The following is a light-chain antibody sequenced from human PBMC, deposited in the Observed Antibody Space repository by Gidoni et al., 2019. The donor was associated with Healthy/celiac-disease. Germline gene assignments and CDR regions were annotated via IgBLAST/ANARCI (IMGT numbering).Light chain of an antibody. CDR2: GAS. Sequence: DMVLTQSPATLSLSPVERATLSCRASQSVSSSYLAWYQQTPGQAPRLLNYGASSRATGIPDRCSGGGSGTDFTLTISRLEPEDVAVYYYQQYGSSPLTFGGGTKVEIK. J-gene: IGKJ4*01. V-gene: IGKV3-20*01. CDR3: QQYGSSPLT. CDR1: QSVSSSY.